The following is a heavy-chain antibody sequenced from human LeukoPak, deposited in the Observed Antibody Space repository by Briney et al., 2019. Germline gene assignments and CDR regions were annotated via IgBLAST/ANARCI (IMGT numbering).Heavy chain of an antibody. J-gene: IGHJ4*02. V-gene: IGHV1-18*01. CDR1: GYTFTSYS. CDR3: ARRAGLWFGELSLSCDY. Sequence: ASVKVSCKASGYTFTSYSMNWVRQAPGQGLEWLGWISAYNGNTNYAQKLQGRVTMTTDTSTSTAYMELRSLRSDDTAVYYCARRAGLWFGELSLSCDYWGQGTLVTVSS. CDR2: ISAYNGNT. D-gene: IGHD3-10*01.